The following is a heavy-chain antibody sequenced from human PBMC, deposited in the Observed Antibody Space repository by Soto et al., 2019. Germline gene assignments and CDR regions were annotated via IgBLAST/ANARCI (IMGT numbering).Heavy chain of an antibody. V-gene: IGHV3-9*01. D-gene: IGHD6-13*01. CDR1: GFTFDDYA. Sequence: EVQLVESGGGLVQPGRSLRLSCAASGFTFDDYAMHWVRQAPGKGLEWVSGISWNSGSIGYADSVKGRFTISRDNAKNSLYLQMNSLGAEDTAVYYCVKGLGEQQLGAFDIWGQGTMVTVSS. CDR2: ISWNSGSI. J-gene: IGHJ3*02. CDR3: VKGLGEQQLGAFDI.